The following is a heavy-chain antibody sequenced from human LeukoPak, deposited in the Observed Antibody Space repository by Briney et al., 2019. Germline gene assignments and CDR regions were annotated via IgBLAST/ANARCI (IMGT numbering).Heavy chain of an antibody. V-gene: IGHV4-39*01. CDR3: ARHTYDSSGYYYLAYYFDY. D-gene: IGHD3-22*01. CDR1: GGSISSSSYY. J-gene: IGHJ4*02. CDR2: IYYSGGT. Sequence: PSETLSLTCTVSGGSISSSSYYWGWIRQPPGKGLEWIGSIYYSGGTYYNPSLKSRVTISVDTSKNQFSLKLSSVTAADTAVYYCARHTYDSSGYYYLAYYFDYWGQGTLVTVSS.